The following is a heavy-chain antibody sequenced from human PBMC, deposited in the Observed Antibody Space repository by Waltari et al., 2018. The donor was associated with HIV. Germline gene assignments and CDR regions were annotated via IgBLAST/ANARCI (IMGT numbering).Heavy chain of an antibody. CDR3: ARYHPAALDY. CDR2: IKSDGSEK. V-gene: IGHV3-7*01. CDR1: GFMSGFHFSDYW. Sequence: DVQLVESGGGLVKPGGSLRLSCKGSGFMSGFHFSDYWMTWVRQVPGKGLQGVANIKSDGSEKNYVDAVKGRFTVSRDNAKNSVYLQMNSLRVEDTAVYYCARYHPAALDYWGQGTLVAVSS. J-gene: IGHJ4*01. D-gene: IGHD2-15*01.